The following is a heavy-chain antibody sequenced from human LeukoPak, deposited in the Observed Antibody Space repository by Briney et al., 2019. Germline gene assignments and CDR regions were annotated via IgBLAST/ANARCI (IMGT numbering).Heavy chain of an antibody. CDR3: ARDPGYSLSFYYMNV. CDR1: GFTFSTYW. CDR2: IKQDGSEN. Sequence: PGRSLRLSCAASGFTFSTYWMTWVRQAPGKGLEWVANIKQDGSENFYVDSVKGRFTTSRDNAKNSLYLQMNSLRAEDTAIYYCARDPGYSLSFYYMNVWGKGTTVTISS. J-gene: IGHJ6*03. V-gene: IGHV3-7*01. D-gene: IGHD6-13*01.